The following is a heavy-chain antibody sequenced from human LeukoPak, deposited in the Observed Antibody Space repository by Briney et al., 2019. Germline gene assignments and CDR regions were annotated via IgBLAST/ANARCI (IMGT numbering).Heavy chain of an antibody. CDR1: GGSFSGYY. CDR3: ARAYVGPDAFDI. Sequence: SETLSLTCAVYGGSFSGYYWSWIRQPPGKGLEWIGEINHSGSTNYNPSLKSRVTISVDTSKNQFSLKLSSVTAADTAVYYCARAYVGPDAFDIWGQGTMVTVSS. CDR2: INHSGST. J-gene: IGHJ3*02. D-gene: IGHD3-10*01. V-gene: IGHV4-34*01.